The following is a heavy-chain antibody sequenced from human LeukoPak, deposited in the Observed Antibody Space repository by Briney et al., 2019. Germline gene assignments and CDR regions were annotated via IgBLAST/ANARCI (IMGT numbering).Heavy chain of an antibody. V-gene: IGHV3-21*01. J-gene: IGHJ4*02. D-gene: IGHD5-18*01. CDR2: ISSSSSYI. CDR3: AVTFRRGIQLWLLDY. CDR1: GFTFSSYS. Sequence: GGSLRLSCAAYGFTFSSYSMNWVRQAPGKGLEWVSSISSSSSYIYYADSVKGRFTISRDNAKNSLYLQMNSLRAEDTAVYYCAVTFRRGIQLWLLDYWGQGTLVTVSS.